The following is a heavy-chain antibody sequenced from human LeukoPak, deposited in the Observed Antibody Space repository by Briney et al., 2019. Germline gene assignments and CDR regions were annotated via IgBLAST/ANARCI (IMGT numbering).Heavy chain of an antibody. CDR3: ARSYYGSGSYYPCPDN. V-gene: IGHV3-30*02. D-gene: IGHD3-10*01. CDR2: IRYDGSYQ. J-gene: IGHJ4*02. CDR1: GFTFSSYG. Sequence: GGSLRLSCAASGFTFSSYGMHWVRLAPGKGLDWVAFIRYDGSYQYYAASVKGRFTISRDNSKNTLYLRMNSLRAEDTAVYYCARSYYGSGSYYPCPDNWGQGTLVTVSS.